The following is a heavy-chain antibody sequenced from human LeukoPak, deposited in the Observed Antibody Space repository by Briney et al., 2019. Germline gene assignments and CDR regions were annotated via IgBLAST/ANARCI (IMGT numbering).Heavy chain of an antibody. Sequence: GASVKVSCKVSGYTLTELSMHWVRQAPGEGLKWMGGFDPEDGKTIYAQKFQGRVTMTEDTSTDTAYMELRSLRSEDTAVYYCAADRGDYGDYVHFDYWGQGTLVTVSS. CDR2: FDPEDGKT. J-gene: IGHJ4*02. V-gene: IGHV1-24*01. CDR1: GYTLTELS. D-gene: IGHD4-17*01. CDR3: AADRGDYGDYVHFDY.